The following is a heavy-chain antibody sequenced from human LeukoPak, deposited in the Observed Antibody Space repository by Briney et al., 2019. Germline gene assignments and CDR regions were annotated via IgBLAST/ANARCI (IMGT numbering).Heavy chain of an antibody. CDR2: FDPADGET. V-gene: IGHV1-24*01. CDR1: GYTLNELS. D-gene: IGHD4-23*01. CDR3: AADGGGLSSVVTPRSSPFGY. J-gene: IGHJ4*02. Sequence: WASVKVSCKVSGYTLNELSMHWVRQAPGKGLEWMGGFDPADGETVYAHRFQGRLTMTEDTSTNTGYMELTSLRSEDTAVYYCAADGGGLSSVVTPRSSPFGYWGQGTLVTVSS.